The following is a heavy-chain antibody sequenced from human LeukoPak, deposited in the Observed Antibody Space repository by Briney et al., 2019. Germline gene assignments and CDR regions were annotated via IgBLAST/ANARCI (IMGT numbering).Heavy chain of an antibody. V-gene: IGHV1-2*02. CDR2: INPNSGGT. CDR3: ARGGRLVGEQREAMY. CDR1: GYTFTGYY. Sequence: EASVKVSCKASGYTFTGYYMHWVRQAPGQGLEWMGWINPNSGGTNYAQKFQGRVTMTRDTSISTAYMELSGLRSDDTAVYYCARGGRLVGEQREAMYWGKGTLVTVSS. J-gene: IGHJ4*02. D-gene: IGHD3-10*01.